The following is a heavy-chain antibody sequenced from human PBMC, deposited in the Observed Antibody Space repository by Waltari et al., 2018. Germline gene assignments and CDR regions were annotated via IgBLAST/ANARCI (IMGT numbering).Heavy chain of an antibody. D-gene: IGHD1-26*01. CDR2: ISGSGGST. Sequence: EVQLVESGGGLVQPGGSLRLSCAASGFTFSSYAMSWVRQAPGKGLEWVSAISGSGGSTYYADSVKGRFTISRDNSKNTLYLQMNSLRAEDTAVYYCAKTSAPPGGGSYYFDYWGQGTLVTVSS. J-gene: IGHJ4*02. CDR3: AKTSAPPGGGSYYFDY. V-gene: IGHV3-23*04. CDR1: GFTFSSYA.